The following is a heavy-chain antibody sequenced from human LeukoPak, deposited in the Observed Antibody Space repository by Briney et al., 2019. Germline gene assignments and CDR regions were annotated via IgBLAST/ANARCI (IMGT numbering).Heavy chain of an antibody. D-gene: IGHD2-21*02. CDR1: CGSISSYC. Sequence: SETLSLTCTVSCGSISSYCWSWIRQPPGKGLEWIGYIYYSGSTNYIPSLKSRVTISVDTSKNQFSLKLSSVAAADTAVYYCASLPYCGGVCYHFDYWGQGTLVTVSS. V-gene: IGHV4-59*01. J-gene: IGHJ4*02. CDR2: IYYSGST. CDR3: ASLPYCGGVCYHFDY.